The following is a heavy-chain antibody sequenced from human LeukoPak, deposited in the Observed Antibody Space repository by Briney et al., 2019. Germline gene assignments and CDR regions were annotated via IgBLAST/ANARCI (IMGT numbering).Heavy chain of an antibody. V-gene: IGHV1-18*01. CDR3: ARAQHAQYCSSTSCHYDY. J-gene: IGHJ4*02. CDR2: ISAYNGNT. D-gene: IGHD2-2*01. Sequence: GASVKVSFKASGYTFTSYGISWVRQATGQGLEWMGWISAYNGNTNYAQKLQGRVTMTTDTSTSTAYMELRSLRSDDTAVYYCARAQHAQYCSSTSCHYDYWGQGTLVTVSS. CDR1: GYTFTSYG.